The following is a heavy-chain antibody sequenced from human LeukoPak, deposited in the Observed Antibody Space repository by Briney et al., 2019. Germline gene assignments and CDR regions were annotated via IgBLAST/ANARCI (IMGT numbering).Heavy chain of an antibody. V-gene: IGHV3-7*01. CDR3: GRGAALNWNSGGIDY. CDR1: RFNIGTFGGFS. CDR2: IRQDGSDK. D-gene: IGHD1-1*01. Sequence: GGSLRLSCEATRFNIGTFGGFSMSRVRQAPREWLEWVAPIRQDGSDKYYVDSVKGLFTIARDNTKNSMFLQMNSLRVDDTAVYYCGRGAALNWNSGGIDYWGQGTLVTVSS. J-gene: IGHJ4*02.